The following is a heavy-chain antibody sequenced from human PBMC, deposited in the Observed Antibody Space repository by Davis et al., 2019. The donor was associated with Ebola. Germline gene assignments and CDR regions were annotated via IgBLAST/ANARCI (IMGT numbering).Heavy chain of an antibody. J-gene: IGHJ3*01. Sequence: GESLKISCKTSGYNFLTYWIGWVRQMPGEGPEWMGIIYPGDSDIRYSPPFQGQVTISADKSINTAYVQWSSLQASDTAIYYCARASRGAFDFWGRGTMVTVSS. CDR1: GYNFLTYW. D-gene: IGHD3-10*01. CDR2: IYPGDSDI. V-gene: IGHV5-51*01. CDR3: ARASRGAFDF.